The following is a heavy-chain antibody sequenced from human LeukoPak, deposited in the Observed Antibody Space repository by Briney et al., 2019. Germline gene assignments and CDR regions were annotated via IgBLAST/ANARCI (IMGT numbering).Heavy chain of an antibody. Sequence: SETLSLTCTVSGGSISSYYWSWIRQPPGKGLEWIGYIYYSGSTNYNPSLKSRVTISVDTSKNQFSLKLSSVTAADTAVYYCARVWGSGSYSAFDIWDQGTMVTVSS. D-gene: IGHD3-10*01. V-gene: IGHV4-59*01. CDR2: IYYSGST. J-gene: IGHJ3*02. CDR3: ARVWGSGSYSAFDI. CDR1: GGSISSYY.